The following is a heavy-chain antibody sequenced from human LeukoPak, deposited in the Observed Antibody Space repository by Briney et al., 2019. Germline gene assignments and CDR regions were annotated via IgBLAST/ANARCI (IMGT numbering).Heavy chain of an antibody. V-gene: IGHV3-30-3*01. D-gene: IGHD2-15*01. CDR1: GFTFSSYA. CDR2: ISYDGSNK. J-gene: IGHJ6*03. Sequence: QAGRSLRLSCAASGFTFSSYAMHWVRQAPGKGLEWVAVISYDGSNKYYADSVKGRFTISRDNSKNTLYLQMNSLRAEDTAVYYCARVAAPLLDYYYMDVWGKGTTVTVSS. CDR3: ARVAAPLLDYYYMDV.